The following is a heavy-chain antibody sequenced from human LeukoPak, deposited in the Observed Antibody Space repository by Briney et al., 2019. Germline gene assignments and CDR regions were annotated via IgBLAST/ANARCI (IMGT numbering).Heavy chain of an antibody. D-gene: IGHD1-26*01. J-gene: IGHJ4*02. CDR3: AKDGMPY. V-gene: IGHV3-30*18. Sequence: LEWVAVISYDGSNKYYADSVKGRFTISRDNSKNTLYLQMNSLRAEDTAVYYCAKDGMPYWGQGTLVTVSS. CDR2: ISYDGSNK.